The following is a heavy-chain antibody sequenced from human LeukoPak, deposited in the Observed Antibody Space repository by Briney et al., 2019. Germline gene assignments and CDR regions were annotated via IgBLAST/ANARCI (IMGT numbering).Heavy chain of an antibody. Sequence: SETLSPTCGVSGGSISSTNWWTWVRQPPGEGLEWIGEVHLSGRTNYNPSLESRVTMSVDMSENHISLKLTSVTAADTAVYYCAREGGPYRPLDYSGQGTLV. CDR1: GGSISSTNW. CDR3: AREGGPYRPLDY. V-gene: IGHV4-4*02. CDR2: VHLSGRT. J-gene: IGHJ4*02.